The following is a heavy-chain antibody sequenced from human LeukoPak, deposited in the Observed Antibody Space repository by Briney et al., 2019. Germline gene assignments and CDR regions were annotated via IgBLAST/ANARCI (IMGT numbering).Heavy chain of an antibody. J-gene: IGHJ6*03. CDR2: IIPILGTA. Sequence: SVKVSCKASRGTFSSYAISWVRQAPGQGLEWMGGIIPILGTANYAQKFQGRVTITADESTSTAYMELSSLRAEDTAVYYCAKENVEMGTIHDYYYMDVWGKGTTVTISS. D-gene: IGHD5-24*01. V-gene: IGHV1-69*13. CDR3: AKENVEMGTIHDYYYMDV. CDR1: RGTFSSYA.